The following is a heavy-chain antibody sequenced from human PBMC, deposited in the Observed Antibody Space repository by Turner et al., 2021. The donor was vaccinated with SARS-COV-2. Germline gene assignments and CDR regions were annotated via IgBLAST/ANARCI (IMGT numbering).Heavy chain of an antibody. J-gene: IGHJ5*02. CDR2: IYYSGST. D-gene: IGHD3-10*01. CDR3: ARPNTYYYGSGDSHGKSHNWFDP. CDR1: GGSISSSSYY. V-gene: IGHV4-39*01. Sequence: QLQLQESGPGLVKPSETLSLPCTVSGGSISSSSYYWGWIRQPPGKGLEWIGSIYYSGSTYYNPSLKSRVTISVDTSKNQFSLKLSYVTAADTAVYYCARPNTYYYGSGDSHGKSHNWFDPWGQGTLVTVSS.